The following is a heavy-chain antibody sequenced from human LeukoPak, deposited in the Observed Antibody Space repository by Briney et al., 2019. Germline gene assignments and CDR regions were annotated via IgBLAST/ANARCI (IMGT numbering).Heavy chain of an antibody. CDR3: ARRSDYRYYFDY. D-gene: IGHD4-11*01. V-gene: IGHV3-74*01. CDR2: INSDGSST. J-gene: IGHJ4*02. CDR1: GFTFSNYW. Sequence: PGGSLRLSCAASGFTFSNYWMHWVRQAPGKGLVWVSRINSDGSSTSYADSVKGRFTISGDNAKNTLYLQMNSLRAEDTAVYFCARRSDYRYYFDYWGQGTLVTVSS.